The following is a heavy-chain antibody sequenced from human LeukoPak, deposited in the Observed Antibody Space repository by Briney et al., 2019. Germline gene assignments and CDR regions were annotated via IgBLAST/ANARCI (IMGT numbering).Heavy chain of an antibody. V-gene: IGHV4-31*03. CDR3: ARGYSSGWYSVGVYNWFDP. D-gene: IGHD6-19*01. CDR1: GGSISSGGYY. Sequence: SETLSLTCTVSGGSISSGGYYWSWIRQHPGKGLEWIGYIYYSGSTYYNPSLKSRVTISVDTSKNQFSLKLSSVTAADTAVYYCARGYSSGWYSVGVYNWFDPWGQGTLVTVSS. CDR2: IYYSGST. J-gene: IGHJ5*02.